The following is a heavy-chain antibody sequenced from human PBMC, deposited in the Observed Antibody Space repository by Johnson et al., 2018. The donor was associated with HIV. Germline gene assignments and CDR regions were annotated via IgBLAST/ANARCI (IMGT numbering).Heavy chain of an antibody. D-gene: IGHD3-16*01. V-gene: IGHV3-30-3*01. CDR3: ARDQSWDEYVWGSPRADAFDI. CDR2: ISYDGSNK. CDR1: GFTFSNAW. Sequence: QVQLVESGGGLVKPGGSLRLSCAASGFTFSNAWMSWVRQAPGKGLEWVAVISYDGSNKYYADSVKGRFTISRDNSKTTLYLQMNSLRAEDTAVYYCARDQSWDEYVWGSPRADAFDIWGQGTMVTVSS. J-gene: IGHJ3*02.